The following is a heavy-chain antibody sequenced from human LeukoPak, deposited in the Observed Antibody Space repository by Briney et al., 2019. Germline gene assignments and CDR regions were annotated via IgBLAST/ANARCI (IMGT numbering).Heavy chain of an antibody. V-gene: IGHV3-21*01. CDR2: ISSSSSYI. Sequence: GGSLRLPCAASGFTFDDYTMHWVRQAPGKGLEWVSSISSSSSYIYYADSVKGRFTISRDNAKNSLYLQMNSLRAEDTAVYYCARERQSSSWESDPWGQGTLVTVSS. CDR3: ARERQSSSWESDP. J-gene: IGHJ5*02. D-gene: IGHD6-13*01. CDR1: GFTFDDYT.